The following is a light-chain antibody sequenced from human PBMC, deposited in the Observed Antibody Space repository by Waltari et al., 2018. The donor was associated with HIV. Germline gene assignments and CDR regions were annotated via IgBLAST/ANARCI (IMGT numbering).Light chain of an antibody. CDR2: GAS. V-gene: IGKV3-20*01. CDR3: QQYGGSPYS. Sequence: DIVLTQSPGTLSLSPGERATLTCRASQSVGLAWYQQKPGQAPRLLIYGASSRATGIPDRFRGSGSGTDFTLTITRLEPEDFAVYYCQQYGGSPYSFGQGTKLEIK. CDR1: QSVG. J-gene: IGKJ2*03.